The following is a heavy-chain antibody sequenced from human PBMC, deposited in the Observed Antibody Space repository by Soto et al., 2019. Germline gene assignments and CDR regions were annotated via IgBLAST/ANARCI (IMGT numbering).Heavy chain of an antibody. CDR3: ARGGEGYNFGAVV. V-gene: IGHV1-69*01. J-gene: IGHJ6*02. D-gene: IGHD5-12*01. Sequence: QVQLVQSGAEVKEPGSSVKVSCKASGGGNLRDYRTTWVRRAPGQGLEWMGGIIPKLGSANYAQKFQGRGTITADESTSSVYEGLRSVRSDDTAGYSCARGGEGYNFGAVVWRQGPTVTVSS. CDR1: GGGNLRDYR. CDR2: IIPKLGSA.